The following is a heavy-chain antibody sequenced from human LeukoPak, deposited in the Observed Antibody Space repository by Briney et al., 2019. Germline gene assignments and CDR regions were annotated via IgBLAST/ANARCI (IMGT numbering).Heavy chain of an antibody. CDR1: GGSISSYY. CDR2: IYYSGST. CDR3: ARGPSGDAFDI. V-gene: IGHV4-59*01. J-gene: IGHJ3*02. Sequence: KPSETLSLTCTVSGGSISSYYWSWIRQPPGKGLEWIGYIYYSGSTNYNPSLKSRVTISVDTSKNQFSLKLSSVTAADTAVYYCARGPSGDAFDIWGQGTMVTVSS.